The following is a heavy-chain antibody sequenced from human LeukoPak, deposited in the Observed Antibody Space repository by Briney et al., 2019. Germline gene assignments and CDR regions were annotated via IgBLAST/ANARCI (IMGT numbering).Heavy chain of an antibody. CDR2: IYHSGST. J-gene: IGHJ4*02. CDR1: GGSISSSSFH. D-gene: IGHD3-16*01. CDR3: TRGAGWLIDY. Sequence: SETLSLTCTVSGGSISSSSFHWDWIRQPPGKGLEWIGSIYHSGSTYSYPSLKSRVTISVDTSKNQFSLKLNSVTAADTAVYHCTRGAGWLIDYWGQGILVTVSS. V-gene: IGHV4-39*07.